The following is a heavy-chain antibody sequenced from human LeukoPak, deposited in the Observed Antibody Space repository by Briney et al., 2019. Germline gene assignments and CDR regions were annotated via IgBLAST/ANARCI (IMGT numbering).Heavy chain of an antibody. Sequence: ASVKVSCKASGYTFTGYYMHWVRQAPGQGLEWMEWINPNSGGTNYAQKFQGWVTMTRDTSISTAYMELSRLRSDDTAVYYCARAINYYDSSGYYVYWGQGTLVTVFS. D-gene: IGHD3-22*01. CDR3: ARAINYYDSSGYYVY. V-gene: IGHV1-2*04. J-gene: IGHJ4*02. CDR2: INPNSGGT. CDR1: GYTFTGYY.